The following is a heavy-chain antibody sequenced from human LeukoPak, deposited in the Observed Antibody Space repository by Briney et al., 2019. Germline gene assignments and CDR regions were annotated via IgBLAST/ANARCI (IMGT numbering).Heavy chain of an antibody. Sequence: SSETLSLTCTVSGGSISSGDYYWSWIRQPPGKGLEWIGYIYYSGSTYYNPSLKSRVTISVDTSKNQFSLKLSSVTAADTAVYYCARGRVESGIQTGTTYGHYYYYYGMDVWGQGTTVTVSS. CDR3: ARGRVESGIQTGTTYGHYYYYYGMDV. CDR2: IYYSGST. J-gene: IGHJ6*02. V-gene: IGHV4-30-4*01. CDR1: GGSISSGDYY. D-gene: IGHD1-7*01.